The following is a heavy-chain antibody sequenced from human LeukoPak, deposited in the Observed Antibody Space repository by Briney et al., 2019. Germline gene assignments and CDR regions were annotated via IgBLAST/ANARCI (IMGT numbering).Heavy chain of an antibody. Sequence: GGSLRLSCAASGSTFSTYGMHWVRQAPGKGLEWVSFIRFDASNQYYADSVKGLFTISRDNSKNTLYLQMNSLRDEDTAVYYCAKDSIAASGIGYYFDYWGQGTLVTVSS. CDR3: AKDSIAASGIGYYFDY. V-gene: IGHV3-30*02. D-gene: IGHD6-25*01. J-gene: IGHJ4*02. CDR1: GSTFSTYG. CDR2: IRFDASNQ.